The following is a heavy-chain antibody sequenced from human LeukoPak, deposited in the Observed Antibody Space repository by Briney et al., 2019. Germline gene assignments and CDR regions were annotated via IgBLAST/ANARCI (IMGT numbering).Heavy chain of an antibody. V-gene: IGHV3-15*01. CDR1: GGSFSNYH. D-gene: IGHD1-26*01. CDR3: TTDREPLPRGHAFDI. Sequence: ETLSLTCAVDGGSFSNYHWSWIRQAPGKGLEWVGRIKSKTDGGTTDYAAPVKGRFTISRDDSKNTLYLQMSSLKTEDTAVYYCTTDREPLPRGHAFDIWCQGTMVTVSS. CDR2: IKSKTDGGTT. J-gene: IGHJ3*02.